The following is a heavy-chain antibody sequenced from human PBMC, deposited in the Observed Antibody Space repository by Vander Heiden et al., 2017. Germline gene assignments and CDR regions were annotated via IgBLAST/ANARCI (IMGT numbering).Heavy chain of an antibody. J-gene: IGHJ4*02. Sequence: QLQLQESGPGLVKPSETLSLTCTVSGGSTSSSSYYWGWIRQPPGKGLEWIGSIYYSGSTYYNPSLKSRVTISVDTSKNQFSLKLSSVTAADTAVYYCARLETAAGFDYWGQGTLVTVSS. CDR1: GGSTSSSSYY. D-gene: IGHD2-15*01. CDR2: IYYSGST. V-gene: IGHV4-39*01. CDR3: ARLETAAGFDY.